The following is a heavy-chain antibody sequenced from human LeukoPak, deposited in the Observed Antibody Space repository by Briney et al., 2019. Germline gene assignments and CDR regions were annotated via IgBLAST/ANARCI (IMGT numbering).Heavy chain of an antibody. V-gene: IGHV3-30*02. CDR1: GFTSSSYG. J-gene: IGHJ4*02. Sequence: PGGSLRLSCEASGFTSSSYGMQWVRQAPGKGLEWVAFIGDDGNKIYYADSVKGRFTISRDDSKNTLYLQMNSLKSEDTAVYYCAKDHKREGNRYFDYWGQGTLVTVSS. CDR2: IGDDGNKI. CDR3: AKDHKREGNRYFDY.